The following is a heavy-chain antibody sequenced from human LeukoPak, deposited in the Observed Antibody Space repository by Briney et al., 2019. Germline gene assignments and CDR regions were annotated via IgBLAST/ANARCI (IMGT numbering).Heavy chain of an antibody. D-gene: IGHD3-22*01. CDR1: GYTFTGYY. V-gene: IGHV1-2*02. Sequence: ASVKVSCKASGYTFTGYYMHWVRQAPGQGLEWMGWINPNSGGTNYAQKFQGRVTMTRDTSISTAYMELSRLRSDDTAVYFCARRCDTSSYYTYYFDYWGQGTLVTVSS. CDR2: INPNSGGT. CDR3: ARRCDTSSYYTYYFDY. J-gene: IGHJ4*02.